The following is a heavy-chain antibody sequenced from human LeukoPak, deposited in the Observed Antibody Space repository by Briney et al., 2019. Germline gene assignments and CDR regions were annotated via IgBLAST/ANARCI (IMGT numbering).Heavy chain of an antibody. V-gene: IGHV4-30-4*08. D-gene: IGHD3-22*01. CDR1: GGSISGGDYY. Sequence: PSQTLSLTCTVSGGSISGGDYYWSWIRQPPGKGLEWIGYIYYSGSTYYNPSLKSRVTISVDTSKNQFSLKLSSVTAADTAVYYCAGSYYDQPPVFDSWGQGTLVTVSS. CDR2: IYYSGST. CDR3: AGSYYDQPPVFDS. J-gene: IGHJ4*02.